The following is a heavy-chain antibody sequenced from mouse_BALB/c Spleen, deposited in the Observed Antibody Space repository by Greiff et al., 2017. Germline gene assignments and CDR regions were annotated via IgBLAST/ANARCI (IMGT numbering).Heavy chain of an antibody. CDR3: ARHYRYDNYFDY. CDR1: GYTFTDYN. V-gene: IGHV1S29*02. CDR2: IYPYNGGT. D-gene: IGHD2-14*01. J-gene: IGHJ2*01. Sequence: VQLQQSGPELVKPGASVKISCKASGYTFTDYNMHWVKQSHGKSLEWIGYIYPYNGGTGYNQKFKSKATLTVDNSSSTAYMELRSLTSEDSAVYYCARHYRYDNYFDYWGQGTTLTVSS.